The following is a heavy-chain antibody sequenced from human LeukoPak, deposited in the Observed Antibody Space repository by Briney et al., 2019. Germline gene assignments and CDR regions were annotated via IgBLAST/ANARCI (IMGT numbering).Heavy chain of an antibody. D-gene: IGHD2-2*01. Sequence: SGGSLRLSCAASGFTFSSYWMHWVRQAPGKGLVWVSRINSDGSSTSYADSVKGRFTISRDSAKNTLYLQMNGLRAEDTAVYYCARGRGYCSSTSCYYYYYGMDVWGQGTTVTVSS. CDR1: GFTFSSYW. V-gene: IGHV3-74*01. CDR2: INSDGSST. CDR3: ARGRGYCSSTSCYYYYYGMDV. J-gene: IGHJ6*02.